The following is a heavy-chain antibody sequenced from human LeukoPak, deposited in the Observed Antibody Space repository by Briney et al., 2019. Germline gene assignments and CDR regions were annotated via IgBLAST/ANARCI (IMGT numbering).Heavy chain of an antibody. D-gene: IGHD6-6*01. J-gene: IGHJ5*02. CDR3: ARDFFEYGSSGWFDP. CDR2: IYYSGST. V-gene: IGHV4-61*01. Sequence: PSETLSLTCTVSGGSINNGNYYWSWIRQPPGKGLEWIGYIYYSGSTNYNPSLKSRVTISVDTSKNQFSLKLSSVTAADTAVYYCARDFFEYGSSGWFDPWGQGTLVTVSS. CDR1: GGSINNGNYY.